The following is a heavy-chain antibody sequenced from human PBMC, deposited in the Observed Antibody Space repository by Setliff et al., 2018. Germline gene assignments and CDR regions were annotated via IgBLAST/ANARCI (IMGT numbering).Heavy chain of an antibody. CDR3: AKDIREIVVVVADSDALDI. D-gene: IGHD2-15*01. Sequence: PGGSLRLSCAASGFTFDDYAMHWVRQAPGKGLEWVSGISWNSGSIGYADSVKGRFTISRDNAKNSLYLQMNSLRAEDTALYYCAKDIREIVVVVADSDALDIWGQGTMVTVSS. V-gene: IGHV3-9*01. CDR1: GFTFDDYA. J-gene: IGHJ3*02. CDR2: ISWNSGSI.